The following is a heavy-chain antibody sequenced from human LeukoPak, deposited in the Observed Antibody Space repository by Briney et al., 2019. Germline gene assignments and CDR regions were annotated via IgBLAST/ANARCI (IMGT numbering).Heavy chain of an antibody. CDR2: ISSSSNYI. D-gene: IGHD1-26*01. CDR3: ARDVGASAPDAFDI. Sequence: GGSLRLSCAACGFTFSTYNMNWVRQAPGKGLEWVSSISSSSNYIYYADSVKGRFTISRDNAKNSLYLQMNSLRVEDTDVYYCARDVGASAPDAFDIWGQGTMVTVSS. J-gene: IGHJ3*02. CDR1: GFTFSTYN. V-gene: IGHV3-21*01.